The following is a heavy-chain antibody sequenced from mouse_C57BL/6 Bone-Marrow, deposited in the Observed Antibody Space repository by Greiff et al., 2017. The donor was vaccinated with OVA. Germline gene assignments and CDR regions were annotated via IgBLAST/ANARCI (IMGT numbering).Heavy chain of an antibody. J-gene: IGHJ3*01. Sequence: QVTLKESGPGILQPSQTLSLTCSFSGFSLSTFGMGVGWIRQPSGKGLEWLAHIWWDDDKYYNPALKSRLTISKDTSKNQGFLKLANVDTADTATYYCARAIYYGNRAWFAYWGQGTLVTVSA. D-gene: IGHD2-1*01. CDR3: ARAIYYGNRAWFAY. V-gene: IGHV8-8*01. CDR1: GFSLSTFGMG. CDR2: IWWDDDK.